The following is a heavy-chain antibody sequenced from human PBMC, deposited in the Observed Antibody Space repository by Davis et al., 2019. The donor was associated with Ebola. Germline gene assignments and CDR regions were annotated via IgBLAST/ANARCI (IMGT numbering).Heavy chain of an antibody. Sequence: GESLKISCAASGFTFSSYGMHCVRQAPGKVLEWVAFIRYDGSNKYYADSVKGRFTISRDNSKNTLYLQMNSLRAEDTAVYYCAKVNPQTGEGVDYWGQGTLVTVSS. CDR2: IRYDGSNK. CDR1: GFTFSSYG. CDR3: AKVNPQTGEGVDY. J-gene: IGHJ4*02. V-gene: IGHV3-30*02. D-gene: IGHD7-27*01.